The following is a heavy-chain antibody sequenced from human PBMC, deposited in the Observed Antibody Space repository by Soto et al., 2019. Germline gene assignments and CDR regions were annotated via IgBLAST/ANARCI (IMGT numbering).Heavy chain of an antibody. CDR2: ITPIFGTA. D-gene: IGHD3-22*01. CDR1: GGTFSRYA. J-gene: IGHJ4*02. Sequence: QVQLIQSGAEVKKPGSSVKVSCKAYGGTFSRYAISWVRQAPGQGLEWMGGITPIFGTANYAQKFQGRVAITADESTRTSYMELRSLRSGDTAVYYCARGWGYDTSDYYYAYCGQGTLITVSS. CDR3: ARGWGYDTSDYYYAY. V-gene: IGHV1-69*01.